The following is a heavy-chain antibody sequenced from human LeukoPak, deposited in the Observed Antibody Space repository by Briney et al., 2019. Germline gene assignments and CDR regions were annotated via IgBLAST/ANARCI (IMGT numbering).Heavy chain of an antibody. J-gene: IGHJ4*02. V-gene: IGHV1-69*05. CDR1: GGTFSSYA. Sequence: SVKVSCKASGGTFSSYAISWVRQAPGQGFEWIGGIIPPFNSPTYAQKFLGRITLTTDESTRTAYMVLSRLRSDDSAVYYCATGKDSGTILGHSFDDWGQGTLVTVSS. D-gene: IGHD1-26*01. CDR2: IIPPFNSP. CDR3: ATGKDSGTILGHSFDD.